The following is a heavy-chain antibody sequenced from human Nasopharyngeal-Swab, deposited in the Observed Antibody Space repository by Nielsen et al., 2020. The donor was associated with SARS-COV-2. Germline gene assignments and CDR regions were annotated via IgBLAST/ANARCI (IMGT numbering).Heavy chain of an antibody. D-gene: IGHD2-2*01. CDR3: ASLPNPYQGWFDP. CDR2: IYPGDFDT. V-gene: IGHV5-51*01. J-gene: IGHJ5*02. Sequence: GESLKISCKGSGYSFTSYWIGWVRQMPGKGLEWMGIIYPGDFDTRYSPSFQGQVTISADKSISTAYLQWSSLKASDTAMYYCASLPNPYQGWFDPWGQGTRVTVSS. CDR1: GYSFTSYW.